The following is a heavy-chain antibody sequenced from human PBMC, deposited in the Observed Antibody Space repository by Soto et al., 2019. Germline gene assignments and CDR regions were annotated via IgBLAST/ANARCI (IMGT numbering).Heavy chain of an antibody. V-gene: IGHV3-72*01. CDR1: GLTFGDHY. D-gene: IGHD1-26*01. J-gene: IGHJ5*02. CDR3: SIVEGA. Sequence: EVQLVESGGGLVQPGGSLTLSCAVSGLTFGDHYMEWVRQAPGKGLEWVARSRNKAKSYSTDFAASVKGRFTISRDESKNSLNLQMHSLRTEDTAVYYCSIVEGAWGQGNLVTVSS. CDR2: SRNKAKSYST.